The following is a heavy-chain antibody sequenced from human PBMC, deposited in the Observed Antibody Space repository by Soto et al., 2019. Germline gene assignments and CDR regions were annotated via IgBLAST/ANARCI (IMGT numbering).Heavy chain of an antibody. CDR1: GFTFSSYW. J-gene: IGHJ4*02. CDR2: INSDGSST. Sequence: EVQLVESGGGLVQPGGSLRLSCAASGFTFSSYWMHWVRQAPGKGLVWVSRINSDGSSTSYADSVKGRFTISRDKAKNTLYLTMNSLRVEDKAVYYCVRTSLVVAAATREDYWGQGTLVTVSS. D-gene: IGHD2-15*01. V-gene: IGHV3-74*01. CDR3: VRTSLVVAAATREDY.